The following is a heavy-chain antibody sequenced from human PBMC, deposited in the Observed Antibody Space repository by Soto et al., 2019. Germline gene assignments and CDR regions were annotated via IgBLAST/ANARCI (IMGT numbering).Heavy chain of an antibody. CDR2: IYHSGST. CDR3: AIVPDY. D-gene: IGHD6-6*01. Sequence: QLQLQESGSGLVKPSQTLSLTCAVSGGSISSGGYSWSWLRQPPGKGLDWIGYIYHSGSTYYNPAVKSRVSISVDRPYRQFSMKLSSLVAADSAVSCDAIVPDYLRQGPLATV. V-gene: IGHV4-30-2*01. CDR1: GGSISSGGYS. J-gene: IGHJ4*02.